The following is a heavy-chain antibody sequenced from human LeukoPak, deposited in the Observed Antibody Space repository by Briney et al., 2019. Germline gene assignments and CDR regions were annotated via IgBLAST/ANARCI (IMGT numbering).Heavy chain of an antibody. CDR1: GFTFSSYS. CDR3: ARGPPGSSSWIDY. CDR2: ISSSSSYI. J-gene: IGHJ4*02. Sequence: GGSLGLSCAASGFTFSSYSMNWVRQAPGKGLEWVSSISSSSSYIYYADSVKGRFTISRDNAKNSLYLQMNSLRAEDTAVYYCARGPPGSSSWIDYWGQGTLATVSS. V-gene: IGHV3-21*01. D-gene: IGHD6-13*01.